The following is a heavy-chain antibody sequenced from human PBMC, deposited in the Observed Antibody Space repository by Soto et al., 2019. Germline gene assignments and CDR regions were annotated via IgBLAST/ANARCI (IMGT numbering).Heavy chain of an antibody. Sequence: QVQLVESGGGVVQPGRSLRLSCAASGFTFSDYGMHWVRQAPGKGLEWVAVIWYDGSNKNYADSVTGRFIISRDNSKNTLYLQMNSLRAEDTAVYYCARDPGGSSSSPGDYWGQGTLVTVSS. CDR1: GFTFSDYG. CDR2: IWYDGSNK. J-gene: IGHJ4*02. CDR3: ARDPGGSSSSPGDY. V-gene: IGHV3-33*01. D-gene: IGHD6-13*01.